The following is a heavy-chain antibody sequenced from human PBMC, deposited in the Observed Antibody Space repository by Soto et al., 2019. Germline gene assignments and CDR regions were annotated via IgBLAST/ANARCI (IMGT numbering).Heavy chain of an antibody. CDR2: ISGSGGWT. D-gene: IGHD4-17*01. V-gene: IGHV3-23*01. Sequence: EVQLLESGGGLVQPGGSLRLSCAASGFTFSSYAMGWVRQAPGKGLEWVSAISGSGGWTYYADSVKGRFTISRDNSKNTFYLEMNSLRAEDTAVYYCAKLLTVTTPYYGMDVWGQGTTVTVSS. CDR1: GFTFSSYA. J-gene: IGHJ6*02. CDR3: AKLLTVTTPYYGMDV.